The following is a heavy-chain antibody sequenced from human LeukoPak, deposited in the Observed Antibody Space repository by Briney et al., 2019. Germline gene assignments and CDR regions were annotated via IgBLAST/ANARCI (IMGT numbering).Heavy chain of an antibody. J-gene: IGHJ5*02. Sequence: PSETLSLTCTVSGLSISSYYWTWLRQPAGKGLEGVGRIYTSGSTNYNPSLKSRVTMSVDTSKNQFSLKLSSVTAADTAVYYCARGNSENIRYCSSTSCYKADYNWFDPWGQGTLVTVSS. D-gene: IGHD2-2*02. V-gene: IGHV4-4*07. CDR3: ARGNSENIRYCSSTSCYKADYNWFDP. CDR2: IYTSGST. CDR1: GLSISSYY.